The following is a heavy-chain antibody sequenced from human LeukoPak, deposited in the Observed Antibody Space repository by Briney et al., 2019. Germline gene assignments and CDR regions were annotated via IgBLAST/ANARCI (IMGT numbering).Heavy chain of an antibody. Sequence: GGSLRLSCAASGFTFSSYGMHWVRQAPGKGLEWVTVIWYDGSNKYYADSGKGRFTISRDNSKNTLYLQMNSLRAEDTAVYYCAKDPSGRWSGSYVDYWGQGTLVTVSS. CDR2: IWYDGSNK. J-gene: IGHJ4*02. CDR1: GFTFSSYG. D-gene: IGHD1-26*01. CDR3: AKDPSGRWSGSYVDY. V-gene: IGHV3-33*06.